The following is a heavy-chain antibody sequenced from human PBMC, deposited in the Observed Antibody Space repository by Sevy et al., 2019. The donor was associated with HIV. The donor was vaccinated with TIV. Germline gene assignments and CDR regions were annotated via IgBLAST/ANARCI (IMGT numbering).Heavy chain of an antibody. D-gene: IGHD1-26*01. CDR1: GGSISSLNYY. Sequence: SVTLSLTCTVSGGSISSLNYYWSWIRQHPGKGLEWIGYISYSGRTSYNPSLKSRLTISLDTSKNQFSLRLSSVTAADTALFYCARANAYLTSDASDLWGQGTMVTVSS. CDR3: ARANAYLTSDASDL. CDR2: ISYSGRT. V-gene: IGHV4-31*03. J-gene: IGHJ3*01.